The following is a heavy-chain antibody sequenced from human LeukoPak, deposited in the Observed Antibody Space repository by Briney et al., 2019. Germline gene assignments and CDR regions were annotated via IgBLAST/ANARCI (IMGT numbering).Heavy chain of an antibody. V-gene: IGHV4-4*07. CDR1: GGSISSYY. J-gene: IGHJ4*02. D-gene: IGHD3-10*01. Sequence: SETLPLTCSVSGGSISSYYWSWIRQPAGKGLEWIGRIYSSGSTNYNPSLKTRVTTSLDTSKNQFSLNLTTVAAADTAVYYCARTSARGAQFDYWGQGTLVTVSS. CDR3: ARTSARGAQFDY. CDR2: IYSSGST.